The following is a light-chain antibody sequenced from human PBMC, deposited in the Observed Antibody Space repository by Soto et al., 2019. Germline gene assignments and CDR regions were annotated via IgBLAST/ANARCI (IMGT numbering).Light chain of an antibody. CDR3: QQYDNPPIT. CDR2: DAS. V-gene: IGKV1-33*01. Sequence: DIQMTKSPSSLSASVGDRVTITCQASQDISNYLNWYEQKPGKDPKLLIYDASNLETGVPSRFSGRSSETHFTFTNTPLQPEDIPTYYCQQYDNPPITVGQETRLEIK. J-gene: IGKJ5*01. CDR1: QDISNY.